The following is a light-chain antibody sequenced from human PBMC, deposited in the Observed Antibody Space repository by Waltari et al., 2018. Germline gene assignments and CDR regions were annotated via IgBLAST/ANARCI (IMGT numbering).Light chain of an antibody. V-gene: IGLV2-8*01. CDR1: SSDIGSYNF. Sequence: QSVLTQPPSVSGSPGQSVTMSCTGTSSDIGSYNFVSWYQQHPGKAPKLVIYDVITPPSGVPDRFSGSKSGNTASLTVSGLQAEDEADYYCSSHAGSTAVFGGGTKLTVL. CDR3: SSHAGSTAV. J-gene: IGLJ2*01. CDR2: DVI.